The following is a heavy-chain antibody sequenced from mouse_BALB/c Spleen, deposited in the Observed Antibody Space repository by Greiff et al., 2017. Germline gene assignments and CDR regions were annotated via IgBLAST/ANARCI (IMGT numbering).Heavy chain of an antibody. CDR1: GYTFTSYW. CDR3: TRSPYYGSTWFAY. J-gene: IGHJ3*01. CDR2: IDPSDSST. V-gene: IGHV1S127*01. Sequence: QVQLQQPGAELVKPGASVKMSCKASGYTFTSYWMHWVKQRPGQGLEWIGVIDPSDSSTSYNQKFKGKATLTVDTSSRTAYMQPSSLASEDSAVYYCTRSPYYGSTWFAYWGQGTLVTVSA. D-gene: IGHD1-1*01.